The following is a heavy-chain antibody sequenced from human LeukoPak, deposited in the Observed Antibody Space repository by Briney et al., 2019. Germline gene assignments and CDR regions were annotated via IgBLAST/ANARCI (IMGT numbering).Heavy chain of an antibody. CDR3: ARDRGALFGVVINNWFDP. D-gene: IGHD3-3*01. V-gene: IGHV3-30-3*01. J-gene: IGHJ5*02. CDR1: GFTFSSYA. Sequence: GGSLRLSCAASGFTFSSYAMHWVRQAPGKGLEWVAVISYDGSNKYYADSVEGRFTISRDNSKNTLYLQMNSLRAEDTAVYYCARDRGALFGVVINNWFDPWGQGTLVTVSS. CDR2: ISYDGSNK.